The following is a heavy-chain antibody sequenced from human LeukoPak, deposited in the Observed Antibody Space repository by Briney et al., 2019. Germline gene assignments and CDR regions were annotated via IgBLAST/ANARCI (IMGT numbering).Heavy chain of an antibody. J-gene: IGHJ4*02. D-gene: IGHD6-13*01. V-gene: IGHV3-21*01. CDR2: ISSSSSYI. Sequence: GGSLRLSCAASGFTFSSYSMNWVRQAPVKGLEWVSSISSSSSYIYYADSVKGRFTISRDNAKNSLYLQMNSLRAEDTAVYYCARDKGRIAAAGKYVPYFFDYWGQGTLVTVSS. CDR3: ARDKGRIAAAGKYVPYFFDY. CDR1: GFTFSSYS.